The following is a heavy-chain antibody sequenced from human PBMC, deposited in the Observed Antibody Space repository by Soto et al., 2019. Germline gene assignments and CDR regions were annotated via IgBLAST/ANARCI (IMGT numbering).Heavy chain of an antibody. V-gene: IGHV3-30*18. D-gene: IGHD6-25*01. CDR2: ISSGGSDE. Sequence: GGSLRLSCAASGFAFTNYGMYWVRQAPGKGLEWVAAISSGGSDEFYADSVKGRFTISRDNSKNTLYLDLNSLRVEDTAVYYCAKEIRGSAYCDYWGQGTLVTVSS. CDR3: AKEIRGSAYCDY. J-gene: IGHJ4*02. CDR1: GFAFTNYG.